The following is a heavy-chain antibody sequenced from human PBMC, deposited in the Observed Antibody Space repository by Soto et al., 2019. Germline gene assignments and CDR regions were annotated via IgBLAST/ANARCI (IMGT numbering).Heavy chain of an antibody. D-gene: IGHD5-12*01. CDR3: ASRDAASGYAYY. CDR1: GGSISSSNYY. V-gene: IGHV4-39*01. J-gene: IGHJ4*02. Sequence: QLQLQESGPGLVKPSETLSLTCTVSGGSISSSNYYWGWIRQPPGKGLEWIGSIHYSGSTYYNPSLKSRVTISADTSKNQFSLKVSSVTAADTAVYYCASRDAASGYAYYWGQGTLVTVSS. CDR2: IHYSGST.